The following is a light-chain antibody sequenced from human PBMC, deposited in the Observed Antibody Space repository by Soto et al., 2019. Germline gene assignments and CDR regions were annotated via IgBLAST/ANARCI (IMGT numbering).Light chain of an antibody. V-gene: IGLV1-40*01. CDR3: QSYDSSLSGWV. Sequence: QSVLTQQPSVSGAPGQRVTISCTGSSSNIGAGYDVHWYQQLPGTAPKLLIYGNSNRPSGVPDRFSGSKSGTSASLAITGLRAEDEADYYCQSYDSSLSGWVFGEGTKLTVL. J-gene: IGLJ3*02. CDR1: SSNIGAGYD. CDR2: GNS.